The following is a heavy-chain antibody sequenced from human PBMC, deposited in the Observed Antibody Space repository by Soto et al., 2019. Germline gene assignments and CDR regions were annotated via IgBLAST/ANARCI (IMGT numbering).Heavy chain of an antibody. CDR2: ITNVGDYT. Sequence: GGSLRLSCAASGFTFSDSAMHWVRQAPGKGLEYVSAITNVGDYTYYANSLKGRFTISRDNLKNTLYLQMGSLRPEDTAIYYYAWAHSGGWYMDWGQGTLVTVSS. J-gene: IGHJ4*02. D-gene: IGHD6-19*01. CDR3: AWAHSGGWYMD. CDR1: GFTFSDSA. V-gene: IGHV3-64*01.